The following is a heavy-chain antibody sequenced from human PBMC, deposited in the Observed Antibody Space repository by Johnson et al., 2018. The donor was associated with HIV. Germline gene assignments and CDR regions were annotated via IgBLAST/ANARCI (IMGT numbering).Heavy chain of an antibody. V-gene: IGHV3-30*04. CDR1: GFTFSSYA. D-gene: IGHD3-3*01. CDR2: ISYDGSNK. J-gene: IGHJ3*02. Sequence: QVQLVESGGGVVQPGRSLRLSCAASGFTFSSYAMHWVRQAPGKGLEWVAVISYDGSNKYYADSVKGRFTISRDNSKNTLYLQMNSLRAEDTAVYYCARDLTDYNFWSGYCYSGYDAFDIWGQGTMVTVSS. CDR3: ARDLTDYNFWSGYCYSGYDAFDI.